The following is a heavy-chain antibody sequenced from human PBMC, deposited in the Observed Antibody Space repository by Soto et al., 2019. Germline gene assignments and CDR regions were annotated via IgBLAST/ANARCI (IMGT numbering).Heavy chain of an antibody. CDR3: TRRYNWNDYYFDP. V-gene: IGHV4-38-2*01. J-gene: IGHJ5*02. Sequence: PSETLSLTCAVSSFSISSGYYWGWVRQPPGKGLEWIGSIYHSGTTNYSPSLKSRVTISIDTSKNQFSLTLRSVTAADTAVYYCTRRYNWNDYYFDPWGQGTLVTVSS. CDR2: IYHSGTT. D-gene: IGHD1-20*01. CDR1: SFSISSGYY.